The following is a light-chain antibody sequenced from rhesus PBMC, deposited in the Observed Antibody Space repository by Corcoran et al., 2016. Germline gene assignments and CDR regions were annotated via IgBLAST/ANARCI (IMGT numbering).Light chain of an antibody. CDR2: EAS. V-gene: IGKV1-25*01. J-gene: IGKJ2*01. CDR1: QGITND. CDR3: QHYYSTPYS. Sequence: DIQMTQSPSSLSASVGDRVTITCRASQGITNDLAWYQQKPGETPKLLIYEASSLQSGIPSRFSGSGSWTDFTLTIISLQSEEFATYYCQHYYSTPYSFGQGTKVEIK.